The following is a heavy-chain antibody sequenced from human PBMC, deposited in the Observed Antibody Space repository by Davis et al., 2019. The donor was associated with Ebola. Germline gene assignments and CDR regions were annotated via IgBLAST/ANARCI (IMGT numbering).Heavy chain of an antibody. V-gene: IGHV3-13*01. J-gene: IGHJ4*02. CDR1: GITFSSYG. CDR2: IAAAGDT. CDR3: ARGNGLLDLDY. D-gene: IGHD1-1*01. Sequence: GESLKISCVVSGITFSSYGMHWVRQAPGKGLEWVSAIAAAGDTYYPGSVKGRFTISRENGKNSLYLQMNSLRPGDTAVYYCARGNGLLDLDYWGQGILVTVSS.